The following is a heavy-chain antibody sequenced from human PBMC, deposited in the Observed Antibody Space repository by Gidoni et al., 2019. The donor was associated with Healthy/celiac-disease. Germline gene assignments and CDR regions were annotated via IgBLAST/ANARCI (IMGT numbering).Heavy chain of an antibody. CDR2: ISSSGSTI. CDR1: GFTFSSYE. D-gene: IGHD3-22*01. Sequence: EVQLVESGGGLVQPGGSLRLSCAASGFTFSSYEMNWVRQAPGKGLEWVSYISSSGSTIYYADSVKGRFTISRDNAKNSLYLQMNSLRAEDTAVYYCARMGGYYYDSSGYPGDYWGQGTLVTVSS. J-gene: IGHJ4*02. CDR3: ARMGGYYYDSSGYPGDY. V-gene: IGHV3-48*03.